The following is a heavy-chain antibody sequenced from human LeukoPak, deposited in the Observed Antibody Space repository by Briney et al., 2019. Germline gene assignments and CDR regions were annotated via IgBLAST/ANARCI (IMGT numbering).Heavy chain of an antibody. CDR3: AREGPGVLRYFDWLFDY. CDR1: GGSISNYY. CDR2: IYTSGST. Sequence: PSETLSLTCTVSGGSISNYYWSWIRQPAGKGLEWIGRIYTSGSTNYNPSLKSRVTMSVDTSKNQFSLKLSSVTAADTAVYYCAREGPGVLRYFDWLFDYWGQGTLVTVSS. J-gene: IGHJ4*02. D-gene: IGHD3-9*01. V-gene: IGHV4-4*07.